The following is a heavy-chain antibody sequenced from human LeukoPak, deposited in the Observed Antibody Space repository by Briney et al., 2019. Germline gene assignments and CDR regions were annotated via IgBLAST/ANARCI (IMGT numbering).Heavy chain of an antibody. D-gene: IGHD6-13*01. CDR3: ARLSFVPGIAAALPDY. J-gene: IGHJ4*02. CDR2: IYTSGST. CDR1: GGSISSGGYY. Sequence: SQTLSLTCTVSGGSISSGGYYWSWIRQPPGKGLEWIGRIYTSGSTNYNPSLKSRVTISVDTSKNQFSLKLSSVTAADTAVYYCARLSFVPGIAAALPDYWGQGTLVTVSS. V-gene: IGHV4-61*02.